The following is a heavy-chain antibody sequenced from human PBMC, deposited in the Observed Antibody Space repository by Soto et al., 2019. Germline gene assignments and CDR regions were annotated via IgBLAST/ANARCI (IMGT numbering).Heavy chain of an antibody. D-gene: IGHD3-22*01. J-gene: IGHJ4*02. Sequence: GGSLRLSCGVSGFTVTSNGVSWVRQAPGKGLEWVSAISPNGQGIWYADSVKGRFTISRDISRSTLFLQMGSLRVEDTAVYFCVKSFFYDSSGYYYGLFEHWGQGTLVTVSS. CDR3: VKSFFYDSSGYYYGLFEH. V-gene: IGHV3-23*01. CDR2: ISPNGQGI. CDR1: GFTVTSNG.